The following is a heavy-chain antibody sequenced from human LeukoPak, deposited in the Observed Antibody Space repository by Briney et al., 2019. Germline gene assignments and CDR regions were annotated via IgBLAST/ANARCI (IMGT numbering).Heavy chain of an antibody. CDR3: ARDRPRYSSGWYGEGFDC. J-gene: IGHJ4*02. Sequence: GASVKVSCKASGYTFISYYMHWVRQAPGQGLEWMGIINPSGGSTSYAQKFQGRVTMTRDTSTSTVYMELSSLRSEDTAVYYCARDRPRYSSGWYGEGFDCWGQGTLVTVSS. D-gene: IGHD6-19*01. CDR1: GYTFISYY. V-gene: IGHV1-46*01. CDR2: INPSGGST.